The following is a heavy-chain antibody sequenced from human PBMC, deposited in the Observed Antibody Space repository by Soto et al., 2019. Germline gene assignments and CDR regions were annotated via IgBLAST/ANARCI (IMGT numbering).Heavy chain of an antibody. J-gene: IGHJ6*02. CDR3: ARDGIAVADDSYYGLDV. CDR2: ISVYNGNT. V-gene: IGHV1-18*01. Sequence: QVQLAQSGVEVKKPGASVKVSCKAFGYTFTRNGISWVRQAPGQGLEWMGWISVYNGNTNYAQKFQGRGTMTTDTSTSTAYMELRSLRSDDTAVYYCARDGIAVADDSYYGLDVWGQGTTVTVSS. CDR1: GYTFTRNG. D-gene: IGHD6-19*01.